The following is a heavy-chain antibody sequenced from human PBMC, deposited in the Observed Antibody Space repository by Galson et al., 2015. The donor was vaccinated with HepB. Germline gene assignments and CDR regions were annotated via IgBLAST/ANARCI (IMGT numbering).Heavy chain of an antibody. V-gene: IGHV1-2*02. CDR2: INPNSGGT. CDR3: ARDLGLDGRLDP. J-gene: IGHJ5*02. CDR1: GYTFTGYY. Sequence: SVKVSCKASGYTFTGYYMHWVRQAPGQGLEWMGWINPNSGGTNYAQKFQGRVTMTRDTSISTAYMELSRLRSDDTAVYYCARDLGLDGRLDPWGQGTLVTVSS. D-gene: IGHD3-10*01.